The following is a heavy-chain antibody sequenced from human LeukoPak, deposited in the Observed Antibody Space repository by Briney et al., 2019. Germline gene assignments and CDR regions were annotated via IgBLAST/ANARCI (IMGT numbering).Heavy chain of an antibody. Sequence: GGSLRLSCAASGFTFSSYAMHWVRQAPGKGLEYVSAISSNGGSTYYANSVKGRFTISRDNSKDTLYLQMGSLRAEDMAVYYCARAPTRALDYWGQGTLVTVSS. CDR2: ISSNGGST. J-gene: IGHJ4*02. CDR3: ARAPTRALDY. CDR1: GFTFSSYA. V-gene: IGHV3-64*01.